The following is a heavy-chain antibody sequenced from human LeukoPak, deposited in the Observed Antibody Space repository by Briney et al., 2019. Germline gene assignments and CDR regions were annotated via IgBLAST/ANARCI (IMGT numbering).Heavy chain of an antibody. CDR1: GFTFSSYG. V-gene: IGHV3-23*01. D-gene: IGHD2-2*01. CDR3: ARRRCSSSSCFEDY. Sequence: PGRSLRLSCTGSGFTFSSYGMHWVRQAPGKGLEWVSAISGSGGSTYYADSVKGRFTISRDNSKNTLYLQMNSLRAEDTAVCYCARRRCSSSSCFEDYWGQGTLVTVSS. J-gene: IGHJ4*02. CDR2: ISGSGGST.